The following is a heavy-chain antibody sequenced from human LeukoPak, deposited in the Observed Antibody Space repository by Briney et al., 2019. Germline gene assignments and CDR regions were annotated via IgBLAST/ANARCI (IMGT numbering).Heavy chain of an antibody. V-gene: IGHV4-59*01. CDR3: ARGVLRFLEWHFDY. CDR1: GTSISSYY. CDR2: IYYSGST. J-gene: IGHJ4*02. Sequence: SETLSLTCTVSGTSISSYYWSWIRQPPGKGLEWIGYIYYSGSTNYNPSLKSRVTISVDTSKNQFSLKLSSVTAADTAVYYCARGVLRFLEWHFDYWGQGTLVTVSS. D-gene: IGHD3-3*01.